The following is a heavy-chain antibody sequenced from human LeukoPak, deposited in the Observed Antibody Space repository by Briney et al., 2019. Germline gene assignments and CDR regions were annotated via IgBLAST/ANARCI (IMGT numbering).Heavy chain of an antibody. CDR2: IYYSGST. CDR1: GGSISSSSYY. Sequence: PSETLSLTCTVSGGSISSSSYYWGWIRQPPGKGLEWIGSIYYSGSTYYNPSLKSRVTISVDTSKNQFSLKLSSVTAADTAVYYCTRVNGDSSGYYLISKYFQHWGQGTLVTVSS. V-gene: IGHV4-39*07. D-gene: IGHD3-22*01. J-gene: IGHJ1*01. CDR3: TRVNGDSSGYYLISKYFQH.